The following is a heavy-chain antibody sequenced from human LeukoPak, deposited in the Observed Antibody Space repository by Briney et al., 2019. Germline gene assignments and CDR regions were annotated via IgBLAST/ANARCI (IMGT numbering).Heavy chain of an antibody. CDR1: GFTFSNYW. V-gene: IGHV3-74*01. Sequence: PGGSLRLSCAASGFTFSNYWMYWVRQAPGKGLGWVSRIKYDGTSTDYADSVKGRFTISRDNAKNTLYLQMNSLRAEDTAIYYCVRGSNGWSGFDFWGQGTLGTVSS. CDR3: VRGSNGWSGFDF. J-gene: IGHJ4*02. CDR2: IKYDGTST. D-gene: IGHD6-19*01.